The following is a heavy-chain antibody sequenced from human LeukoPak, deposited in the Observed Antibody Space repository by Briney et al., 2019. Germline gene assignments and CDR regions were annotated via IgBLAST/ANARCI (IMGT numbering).Heavy chain of an antibody. J-gene: IGHJ4*02. V-gene: IGHV4-39*01. CDR3: ARQGRGYSYGYVDH. CDR2: IYYSGSI. D-gene: IGHD5-18*01. CDR1: GGSISSSSYY. Sequence: SETLSLTCTVSGGSISSSSYYWGWIRQPPGRGLEWIGSIYYSGSIYYNPSLKSRVTISVDTSKNQFSLKLSSVTAADTAVYYCARQGRGYSYGYVDHWGQGTLVTVSS.